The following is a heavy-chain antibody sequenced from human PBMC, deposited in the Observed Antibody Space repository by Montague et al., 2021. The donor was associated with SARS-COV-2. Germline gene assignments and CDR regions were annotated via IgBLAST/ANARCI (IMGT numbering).Heavy chain of an antibody. V-gene: IGHV3-48*03. CDR2: ISSSGSTI. Sequence: SLRLSCAASGFTFSSYEMNWVRQAPGKGLEWASYISSSGSTIYYADSVKGRFTISRDNAKNTLYLQMNSLRAEDTAVYYCARVLDHYGSGSYPLYYYYGMDVWGQGTTVTASS. J-gene: IGHJ6*02. CDR3: ARVLDHYGSGSYPLYYYYGMDV. D-gene: IGHD3-10*01. CDR1: GFTFSSYE.